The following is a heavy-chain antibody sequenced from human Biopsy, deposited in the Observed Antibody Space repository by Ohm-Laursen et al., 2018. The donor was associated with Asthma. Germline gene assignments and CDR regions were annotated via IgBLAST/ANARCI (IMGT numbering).Heavy chain of an antibody. V-gene: IGHV1-69*13. CDR3: AIEVSTVDYGYYYFAMDV. J-gene: IGHJ6*02. CDR2: IIPVFGKS. D-gene: IGHD4-17*01. CDR1: GCTFSRYA. Sequence: GASVKVSCKASGCTFSRYAISWVRQAPGQGLEWMGGIIPVFGKSNYAQKFQGRVTFTADGSTSSAYMELSSLTSEDSAVYYCAIEVSTVDYGYYYFAMDVWGQGTTVTVSS.